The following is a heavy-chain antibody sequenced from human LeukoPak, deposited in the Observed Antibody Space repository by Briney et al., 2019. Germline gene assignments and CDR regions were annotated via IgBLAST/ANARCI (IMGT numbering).Heavy chain of an antibody. D-gene: IGHD5-24*01. V-gene: IGHV3-64D*06. CDR2: ISSNGGST. CDR1: GFTFSDYA. Sequence: GGSLTLSCSASGFTFSDYAMHWVRQAPGKGLEYVSEISSNGGSTYYAASVKGRFTISRDNSKNTLYLQMSSLRAEDTAVYYCVKDSEMATINAFDIWGQGTMVTVSS. J-gene: IGHJ3*02. CDR3: VKDSEMATINAFDI.